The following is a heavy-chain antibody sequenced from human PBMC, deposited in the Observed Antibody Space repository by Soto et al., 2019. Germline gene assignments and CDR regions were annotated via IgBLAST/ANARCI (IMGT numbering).Heavy chain of an antibody. V-gene: IGHV4-39*01. D-gene: IGHD3-10*01. CDR2: IYYSGST. CDR1: GGSISSSSYY. CDR3: ARLVRGVIPRGG. J-gene: IGHJ4*02. Sequence: PSETLSLTCTVSGGSISSSSYYWGWIRQPPGKGLEWIGSIYYSGSTYYNPSLKSRVTISVDTSKNQFSLKLSSVTAADTAVYYCARLVRGVIPRGGWGQGTLVTVSS.